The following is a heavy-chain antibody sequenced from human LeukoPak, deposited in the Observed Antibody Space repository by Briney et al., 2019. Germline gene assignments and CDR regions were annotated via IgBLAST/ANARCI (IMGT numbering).Heavy chain of an antibody. Sequence: SETLSLTCTVSGGSISSGGYYWSWIRQPPGKGLEWIGYIYHSGSTYYNPSLKSRVTISVDRSKNQFSLKLSSVTAADTAVYYCARDWDCGGDCQGNAFDIWGQGTMVTVSS. D-gene: IGHD2-21*01. CDR1: GGSISSGGYY. V-gene: IGHV4-30-2*01. CDR2: IYHSGST. CDR3: ARDWDCGGDCQGNAFDI. J-gene: IGHJ3*02.